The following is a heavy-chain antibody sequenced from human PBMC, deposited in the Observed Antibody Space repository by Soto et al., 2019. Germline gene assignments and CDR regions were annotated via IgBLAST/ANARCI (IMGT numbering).Heavy chain of an antibody. V-gene: IGHV6-1*01. CDR1: GDSVSSNSAA. Sequence: PSQTLSLTCAISGDSVSSNSAAWNWIRQSPSRGFEWLGRTYYRSKWYNDYAVSVKSRITINPDTSKNQFSLQLNSVTPEDTAVYYCARDPRYSYGPTYYYYYGMDVWGQGTTVTVSS. J-gene: IGHJ6*02. D-gene: IGHD5-18*01. CDR2: TYYRSKWYN. CDR3: ARDPRYSYGPTYYYYYGMDV.